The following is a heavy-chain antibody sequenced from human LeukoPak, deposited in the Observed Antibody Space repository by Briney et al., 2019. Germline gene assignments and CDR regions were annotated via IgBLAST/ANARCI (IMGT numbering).Heavy chain of an antibody. J-gene: IGHJ3*02. D-gene: IGHD2-15*01. CDR1: GGSISSSPYY. CDR2: ISYTGTT. Sequence: SETLSLTCTVSGGSISSSPYYWSWIRQPPGKGLEWIATISYTGTTYYNPSLKSRVTISVDTSKNQFSLKLNSVTAADTAVYYCARYCSGGSCYSGDAFDIWGQGTMVTVSS. CDR3: ARYCSGGSCYSGDAFDI. V-gene: IGHV4-39*07.